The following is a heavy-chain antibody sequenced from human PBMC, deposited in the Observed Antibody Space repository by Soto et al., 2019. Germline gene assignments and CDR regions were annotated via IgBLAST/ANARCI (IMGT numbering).Heavy chain of an antibody. Sequence: SVKVSCKASGGSFSSYAISWVRQAPGQGLKWMGGIIPIFGTANYAQKFQGRGTITADESTSTAYMELSSLRSEDTAVYYCARGINGSAYWFDPWGQGTLVTVSS. J-gene: IGHJ5*02. CDR3: ARGINGSAYWFDP. V-gene: IGHV1-69*13. D-gene: IGHD3-10*01. CDR2: IIPIFGTA. CDR1: GGSFSSYA.